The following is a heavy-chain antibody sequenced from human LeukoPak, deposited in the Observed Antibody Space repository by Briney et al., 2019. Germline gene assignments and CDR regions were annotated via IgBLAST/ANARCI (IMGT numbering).Heavy chain of an antibody. J-gene: IGHJ4*02. V-gene: IGHV3-30-3*01. D-gene: IGHD6-13*01. CDR2: ISYDGSNK. CDR1: GFTFSSYA. CDR3: ARPLAAAGDY. Sequence: GRSLRLSCAASGFTFSSYAMHWVRQAPGKGLEWVAVISYDGSNKYYADSVKGRFTISRDSSKNTLYLQMNSLRAEDTAVYYCARPLAAAGDYWGQGTLVTVSS.